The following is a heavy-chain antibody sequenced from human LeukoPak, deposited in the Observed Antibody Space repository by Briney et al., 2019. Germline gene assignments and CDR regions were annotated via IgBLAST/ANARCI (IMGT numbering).Heavy chain of an antibody. J-gene: IGHJ3*02. CDR3: ARRTPGRPNYGSAFDI. Sequence: PGGSLRLSCAASGFTFSSYAMSWVRQAPGKGLEWVANIKQDGSEKYYVDSVKGRFTISRDNAKNSLYLQMNSLRAEDTAVYYCARRTPGRPNYGSAFDIWGQGTMVTVSS. D-gene: IGHD3-10*01. CDR2: IKQDGSEK. CDR1: GFTFSSYA. V-gene: IGHV3-7*01.